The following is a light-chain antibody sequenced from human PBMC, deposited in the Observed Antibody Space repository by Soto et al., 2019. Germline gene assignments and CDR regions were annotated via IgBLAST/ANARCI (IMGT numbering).Light chain of an antibody. Sequence: EIVLTQTPATLSLSPGERATLSCRASQSVTTLAWYQQRPGQSPRLLIYDASSRATGIPARFSGSGSRTDFTLIISSLEPEDFAVYYCQQRDSWPLTFGGGTRVEIK. V-gene: IGKV3-11*01. J-gene: IGKJ4*01. CDR3: QQRDSWPLT. CDR2: DAS. CDR1: QSVTT.